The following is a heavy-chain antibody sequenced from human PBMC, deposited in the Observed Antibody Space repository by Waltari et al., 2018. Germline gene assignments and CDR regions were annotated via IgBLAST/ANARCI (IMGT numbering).Heavy chain of an antibody. CDR3: ARGTAYDFWSGYYGIYYMDV. J-gene: IGHJ6*03. Sequence: QVQLVQSGAEVKKPGSSVKVSCKASGGTFSSYAISWVRQAPGQGLEWMGGIIPIFGTANYAQKFQGRVTITTDESTSTAYMELSSLRSEDTAVYYCARGTAYDFWSGYYGIYYMDVWGKGTTVTVSS. CDR1: GGTFSSYA. D-gene: IGHD3-3*01. V-gene: IGHV1-69*05. CDR2: IIPIFGTA.